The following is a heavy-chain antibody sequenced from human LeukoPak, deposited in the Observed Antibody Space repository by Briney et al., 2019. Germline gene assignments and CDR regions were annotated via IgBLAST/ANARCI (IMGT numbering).Heavy chain of an antibody. CDR1: GFTFSDYY. V-gene: IGHV3-11*04. CDR3: AKDISFRFGELNY. Sequence: KSGGSLRLSCAASGFTFSDYYMSWIRQAPGKGLEWVSYISSSGSTIYYADSVKGRFTISRDNAKNSLYLQMNSLRAEDTAVYYCAKDISFRFGELNYWGQGTLVTVSS. D-gene: IGHD3-10*01. J-gene: IGHJ4*02. CDR2: ISSSGSTI.